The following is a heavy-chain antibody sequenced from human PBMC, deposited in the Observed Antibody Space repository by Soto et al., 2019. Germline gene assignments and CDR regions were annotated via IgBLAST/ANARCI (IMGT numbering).Heavy chain of an antibody. CDR2: IIPIFGTA. J-gene: IGHJ4*02. CDR1: GGTFSSYA. V-gene: IGHV1-69*13. Sequence: ASVKVSCKASGGTFSSYAIGWVRQAPGQGLEWMGGIIPIFGTANYAQKFQGRVTITADESTSTAYMELSSLRSEDTAVYYCARGALGGGDCYFDYWGQGTLVTVSS. D-gene: IGHD2-21*02. CDR3: ARGALGGGDCYFDY.